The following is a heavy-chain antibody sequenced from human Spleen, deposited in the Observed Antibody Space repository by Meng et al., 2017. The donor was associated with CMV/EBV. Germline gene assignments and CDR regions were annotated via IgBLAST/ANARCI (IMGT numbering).Heavy chain of an antibody. Sequence: ASVKVSCKASGYTFSGYYMHLVRQAPGQGLEWMGWINPKSGGTNYAQKFQGRVTMTRDTSISTAYMELSSLRADDTAVYYCARDQCSGTSCYKGDFDYWGQGTLVTVSS. CDR3: ARDQCSGTSCYKGDFDY. D-gene: IGHD2-2*02. J-gene: IGHJ4*02. CDR1: GYTFSGYY. V-gene: IGHV1-2*02. CDR2: INPKSGGT.